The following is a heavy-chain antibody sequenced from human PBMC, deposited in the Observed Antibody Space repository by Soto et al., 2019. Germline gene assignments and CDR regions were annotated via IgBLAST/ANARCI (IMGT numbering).Heavy chain of an antibody. V-gene: IGHV4-31*03. CDR3: VRDGTKTLRDWFDP. Sequence: TLSLTCSVSGGSINSGGYHWTGIRQHPEKGLEWIGYIYYRGNTYYNPSLRSRLTISVDTSKKQFSLKLRSVTAADTAVYYCVRDGTKTLRDWFDPWGQGISVTVSS. CDR2: IYYRGNT. CDR1: GGSINSGGYH. J-gene: IGHJ5*02. D-gene: IGHD1-1*01.